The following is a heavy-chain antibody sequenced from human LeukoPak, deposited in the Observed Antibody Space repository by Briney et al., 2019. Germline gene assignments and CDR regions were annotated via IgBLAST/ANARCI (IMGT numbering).Heavy chain of an antibody. D-gene: IGHD2-2*01. CDR1: GGSFSGYY. V-gene: IGHV4-34*01. CDR3: ARGRKPRYSSSTSCYSHGAFFDY. CDR2: INHSGST. Sequence: SETLSLTCAVYGGSFSGYYWSWIRQPPGKGLEWIGEINHSGSTNYNPSLKSRVTISVDTSKNQFSLKLSSVTAADTAVYYCARGRKPRYSSSTSCYSHGAFFDYCGHGTLVTVSS. J-gene: IGHJ4*01.